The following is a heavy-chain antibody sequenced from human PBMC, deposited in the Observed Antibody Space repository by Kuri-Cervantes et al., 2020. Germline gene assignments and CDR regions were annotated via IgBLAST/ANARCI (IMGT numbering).Heavy chain of an antibody. D-gene: IGHD1-26*01. J-gene: IGHJ4*02. CDR1: GYTFTSNG. CDR3: ARDVSGSYYGDY. CDR2: ISAYNGHT. V-gene: IGHV1-18*01. Sequence: GGSLRLSCKASGYTFTSNGISWVRQAPGQGLEWVGWISAYNGHTNYAQKLQGRVTMTTDTSTGTAYMELRSLRSDDTAVYYCARDVSGSYYGDYWGQGTLVTVSS.